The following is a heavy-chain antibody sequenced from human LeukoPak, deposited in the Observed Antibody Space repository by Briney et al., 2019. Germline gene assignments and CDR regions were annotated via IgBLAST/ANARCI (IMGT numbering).Heavy chain of an antibody. CDR1: GGSISSGDYY. CDR3: AREPAVAGIFDY. V-gene: IGHV4-30-4*01. CDR2: IYYSGST. Sequence: PSETLSLTCTVSGGSISSGDYYWRWIRQPPGKGLEWIGYIYYSGSTYYNPSLKSRVTISVDTSKNQFSLKLSSVTAADTAVYYCAREPAVAGIFDYWGQGTLVTVSS. D-gene: IGHD6-19*01. J-gene: IGHJ4*02.